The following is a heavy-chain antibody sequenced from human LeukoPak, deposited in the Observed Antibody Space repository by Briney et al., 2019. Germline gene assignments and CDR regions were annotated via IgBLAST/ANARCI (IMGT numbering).Heavy chain of an antibody. D-gene: IGHD6-19*01. V-gene: IGHV1-69*13. CDR1: GGTFSTYA. Sequence: ASVKVSCKASGGTFSTYAINWVRQAPGQGLEWMGGIIPVFGTANYAQKFQGRVTITADESTSTAYMELSSLTSEDTAIYYCTRDHSSGLYYFDHWGQGTLVTVSS. CDR2: IIPVFGTA. J-gene: IGHJ4*02. CDR3: TRDHSSGLYYFDH.